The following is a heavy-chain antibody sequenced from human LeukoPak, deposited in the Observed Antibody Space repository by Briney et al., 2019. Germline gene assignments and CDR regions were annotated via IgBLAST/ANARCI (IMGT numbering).Heavy chain of an antibody. CDR2: IYTSGST. CDR3: ARDGWYGDYIHAFDI. CDR1: GGSISSYY. J-gene: IGHJ3*02. D-gene: IGHD4-17*01. Sequence: PSETLSLTCTVSGGSISSYYWSWIRQPAGKGLEWIGRIYTSGSTNYNPSLKSRVTMSVDTSKNQFSLKLSSVTAADTAVYYCARDGWYGDYIHAFDIWGQGTMVTVSS. V-gene: IGHV4-4*07.